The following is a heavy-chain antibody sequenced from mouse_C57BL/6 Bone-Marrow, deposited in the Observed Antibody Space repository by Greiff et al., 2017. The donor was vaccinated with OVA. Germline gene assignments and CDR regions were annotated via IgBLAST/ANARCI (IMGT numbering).Heavy chain of an antibody. CDR2: ISSGGSYT. Sequence: DVKLVESGGDLVKPGGSLKLSCAASGFTFSSYGMSWVRQTPDKRLEWVATISSGGSYTYYPDSVKGRFTISRDNAKNTLYLQMSSLKSEDTAMYYCARLRPPYAMDYWGQGTSVTVSS. CDR1: GFTFSSYG. V-gene: IGHV5-6*02. J-gene: IGHJ4*01. CDR3: ARLRPPYAMDY.